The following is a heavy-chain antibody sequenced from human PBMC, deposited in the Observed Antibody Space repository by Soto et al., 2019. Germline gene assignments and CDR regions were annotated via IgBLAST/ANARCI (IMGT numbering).Heavy chain of an antibody. CDR3: AKGGTTVVTDFDY. Sequence: PGGSLRISCAASGFTFSSYAMSWVRQAQGKGLEWVSSISGSGGTTYYADSVKGRFTISRDKSKNTLFLQMNSLRVEDTALYYCAKGGTTVVTDFDYWGHGALVTVSS. J-gene: IGHJ4*01. CDR1: GFTFSSYA. V-gene: IGHV3-23*01. CDR2: ISGSGGTT. D-gene: IGHD4-17*01.